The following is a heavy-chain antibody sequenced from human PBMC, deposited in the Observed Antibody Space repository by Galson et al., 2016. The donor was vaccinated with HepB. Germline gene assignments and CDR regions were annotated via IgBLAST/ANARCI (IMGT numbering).Heavy chain of an antibody. Sequence: SLRLSCAASEFTFRSYWMHWVRQAPGKGLVWGSGINSDGSITNYADSVKGRFTISRDNAKNTMYLQMKRLRVEDTAVYYCVRRYCSGGSCRFPFDSWGQGTLVTVSS. J-gene: IGHJ4*02. D-gene: IGHD2-15*01. CDR1: EFTFRSYW. CDR2: INSDGSIT. V-gene: IGHV3-74*01. CDR3: VRRYCSGGSCRFPFDS.